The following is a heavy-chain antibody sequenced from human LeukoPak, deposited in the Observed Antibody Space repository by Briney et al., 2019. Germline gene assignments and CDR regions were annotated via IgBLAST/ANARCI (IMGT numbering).Heavy chain of an antibody. D-gene: IGHD4-23*01. CDR3: ATPTVGNSRFDGFDI. Sequence: ASVKVSCKASGYTFTSYYMHWVRQAPGLGLEWMGWINPNSGGTNYAQRFQGRATMTRDTSISTAYMELSRLRSDDTAVYYCATPTVGNSRFDGFDIWGQGTMVTVSS. J-gene: IGHJ3*02. CDR2: INPNSGGT. CDR1: GYTFTSYY. V-gene: IGHV1-2*02.